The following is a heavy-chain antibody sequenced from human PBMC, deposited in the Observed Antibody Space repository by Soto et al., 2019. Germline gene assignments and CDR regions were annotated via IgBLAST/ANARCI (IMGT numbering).Heavy chain of an antibody. Sequence: ASVKVSCKASGYTFGTYDFNWVRQAPGQGLEWMGWMNPNSGNTGYAQKFRGRVSMTRNTSISTAYMELSNLRSEDTALYFCARRKERSGPNYFDLWGQGTLVTVSS. J-gene: IGHJ4*02. CDR2: MNPNSGNT. D-gene: IGHD6-25*01. V-gene: IGHV1-8*01. CDR1: GYTFGTYD. CDR3: ARRKERSGPNYFDL.